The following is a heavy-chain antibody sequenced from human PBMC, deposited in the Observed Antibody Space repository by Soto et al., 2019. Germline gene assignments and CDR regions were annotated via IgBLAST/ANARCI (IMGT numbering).Heavy chain of an antibody. D-gene: IGHD4-17*01. J-gene: IGHJ3*02. CDR3: ARGAADYGDAFDI. Sequence: WTWIRQHPGKGLEWIGYIYWSGNTYFNPSLKSRVSISLGTSSNQFSLNLTSVTAADTAVYYCARGAADYGDAFDIWGQGTTVTVSS. CDR2: IYWSGNT. V-gene: IGHV4-31*02.